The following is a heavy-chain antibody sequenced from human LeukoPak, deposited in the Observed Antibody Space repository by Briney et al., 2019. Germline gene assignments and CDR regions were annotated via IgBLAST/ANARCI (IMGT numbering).Heavy chain of an antibody. V-gene: IGHV1-18*01. Sequence: ASVKVSCKASGYTFTSYGISWVRQAPGQGLEWMGWISTYNGNTNYAQKLQGRVTMTTDTSTSIAYMELRSLRSDDTAVYYCAREGSPFYYYYMDVWGKGTAVTVSS. CDR1: GYTFTSYG. D-gene: IGHD2-15*01. J-gene: IGHJ6*03. CDR2: ISTYNGNT. CDR3: AREGSPFYYYYMDV.